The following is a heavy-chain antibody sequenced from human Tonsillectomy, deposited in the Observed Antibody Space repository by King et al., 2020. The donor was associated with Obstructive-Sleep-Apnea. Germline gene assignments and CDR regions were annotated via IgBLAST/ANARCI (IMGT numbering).Heavy chain of an antibody. CDR2: ISGSCGST. CDR1: GFTFSSYA. CDR3: AKDGPPPRALDI. V-gene: IGHV3-23*04. Sequence: VQLVESGGGLVQPGGSLRISCAASGFTFSSYAMSWVRQAPGKGLEWGSGISGSCGSTYYADSVKGRLTSSRANSKNTLYPQMNSLRAEDTAVYYCAKDGPPPRALDIWGQGTMVTVSS. J-gene: IGHJ3*02.